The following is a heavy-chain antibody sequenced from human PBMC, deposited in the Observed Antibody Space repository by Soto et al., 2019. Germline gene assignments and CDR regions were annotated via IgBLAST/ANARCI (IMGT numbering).Heavy chain of an antibody. CDR3: ARSLAARAFYGMDV. Sequence: EVRLLESGGDLVQPGGSLRLSCAASEFTFSIYAMNWVRQPQGKGLEWVSGISGSGGSTYYADSVKGRFTVSRDNSKNTLYVQMNSLRAEDTAVYYCARSLAARAFYGMDVWGQGTTVTVSS. CDR1: EFTFSIYA. J-gene: IGHJ6*02. D-gene: IGHD6-6*01. V-gene: IGHV3-23*01. CDR2: ISGSGGST.